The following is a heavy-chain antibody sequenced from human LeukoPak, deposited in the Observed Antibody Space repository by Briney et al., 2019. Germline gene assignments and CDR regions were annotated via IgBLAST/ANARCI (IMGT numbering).Heavy chain of an antibody. J-gene: IGHJ3*02. CDR1: GGSISSGGYS. CDR2: IYHSGST. D-gene: IGHD6-25*01. CDR3: ASSRRDSYAAPDAFDI. Sequence: KPSETLSLTCAVSGGSISSGGYSWSWIRQPPGKGLEWIGYIYHSGSTYYNPSLKSRVTISVDRSKNQFSLKLSSVTAADTAVYYCASSRRDSYAAPDAFDIWGQGTMVTVSS. V-gene: IGHV4-30-2*01.